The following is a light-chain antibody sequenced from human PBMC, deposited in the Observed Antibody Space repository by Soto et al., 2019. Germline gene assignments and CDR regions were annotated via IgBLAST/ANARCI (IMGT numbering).Light chain of an antibody. CDR3: PPRRHCPGIT. Sequence: EMGVTQAAATLAWSPGGRATLSCRASESVSSYLAWYQQKPGQAPRLLIYDASNRATGIPARFSGSGSGTDFTLTISSLQPEDFAVYYCPPRRHCPGITFGQGPRRRL. V-gene: IGKV3-11*01. CDR1: ESVSSY. CDR2: DAS. J-gene: IGKJ5*01.